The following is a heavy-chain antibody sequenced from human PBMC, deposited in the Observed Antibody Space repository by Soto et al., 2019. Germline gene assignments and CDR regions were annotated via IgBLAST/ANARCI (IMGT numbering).Heavy chain of an antibody. Sequence: EVQLVESGGGLVQPGGSLRLACAGSGFTFSHYWMTWVRQAPGKGLEWVANIKEDGGEKYYVDSVKGRFTISRDNAKNSLYLQMNILRAEDTAMYYCSRETRVFDYWGQGTLVTVSS. CDR1: GFTFSHYW. D-gene: IGHD1-7*01. J-gene: IGHJ4*02. V-gene: IGHV3-7*01. CDR3: SRETRVFDY. CDR2: IKEDGGEK.